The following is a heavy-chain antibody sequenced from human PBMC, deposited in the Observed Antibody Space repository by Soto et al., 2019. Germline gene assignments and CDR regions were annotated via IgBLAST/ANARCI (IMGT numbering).Heavy chain of an antibody. D-gene: IGHD2-2*01. CDR1: SGSIISDTDH. Sequence: SDTLSLTCTVSSGSIISDTDHWVFIRHPPWKGLEWIGTIYYSGSTYYSPSLKSRVTISVDTSKNQFSLELTSVTAADTAVYYCARHKSYSNSCVWFDTWGQGTLVTVSS. V-gene: IGHV4-39*01. CDR2: IYYSGST. J-gene: IGHJ5*02. CDR3: ARHKSYSNSCVWFDT.